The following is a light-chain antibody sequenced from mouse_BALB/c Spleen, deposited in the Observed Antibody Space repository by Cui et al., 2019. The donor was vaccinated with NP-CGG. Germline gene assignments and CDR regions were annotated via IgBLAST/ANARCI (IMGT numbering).Light chain of an antibody. V-gene: IGLV1*01. Sequence: QAFVTQESALTTSPGEIITLTCRSSTVAVTTSNYANWVQEKPDHLFTGLIGGTNNRAPGVPARFSGSLIGDKAALTITGAQTEDEAIYFCALWYSNHWVFGGGTKLTVL. J-gene: IGLJ1*01. CDR1: TVAVTTSNY. CDR3: ALWYSNHWV. CDR2: GTN.